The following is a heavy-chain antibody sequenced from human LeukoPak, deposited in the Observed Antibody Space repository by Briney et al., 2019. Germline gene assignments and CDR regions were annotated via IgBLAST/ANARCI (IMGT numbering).Heavy chain of an antibody. CDR2: ISYDGSNK. J-gene: IGHJ4*02. CDR3: ARGGPDRYYYDSSGDY. CDR1: GFTFSSYA. V-gene: IGHV3-30*04. D-gene: IGHD3-22*01. Sequence: GGSLRLSCAASGFTFSSYAMHWVRQAPGKGLEWVAVISYDGSNKYYADSVKGRFTISRDNSKNTLYLQMNSLRAEDTAVYYCARGGPDRYYYDSSGDYWGQGTLVTVSS.